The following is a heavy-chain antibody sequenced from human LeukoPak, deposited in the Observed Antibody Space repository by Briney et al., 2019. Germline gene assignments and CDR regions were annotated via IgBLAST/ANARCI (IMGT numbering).Heavy chain of an antibody. J-gene: IGHJ4*02. CDR2: ISSSGSTI. CDR1: GFTFSSYG. D-gene: IGHD4-17*01. CDR3: AKSSGTVWGGFDY. V-gene: IGHV3-48*03. Sequence: GGSLRLSCAASGFTFSSYGMNWVRQAPGKGLEWVSYISSSGSTIYYADSVKGRFTISRDNSKNTLYLQMNSLRAEDTAVYYCAKSSGTVWGGFDYWGQGALVTVSS.